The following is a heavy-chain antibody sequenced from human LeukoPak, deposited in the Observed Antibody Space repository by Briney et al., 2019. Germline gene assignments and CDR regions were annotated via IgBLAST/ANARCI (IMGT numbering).Heavy chain of an antibody. V-gene: IGHV3-7*03. CDR2: IKQDGSQK. J-gene: IGHJ4*02. CDR3: AKDLMWELLSGDH. CDR1: GFTFSNYW. D-gene: IGHD1-26*01. Sequence: QSGGSLRLSCAASGFTFSNYWMSWVRQAPGKGLGWVANIKQDGSQKNYVDSVKGRFTISRDNAKTSLYLQMNSLRAEDTAIYYCAKDLMWELLSGDHWGQGTLVTVSS.